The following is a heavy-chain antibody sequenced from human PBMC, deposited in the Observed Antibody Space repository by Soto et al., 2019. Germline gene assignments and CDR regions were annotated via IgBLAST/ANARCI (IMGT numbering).Heavy chain of an antibody. CDR1: GYTFTSYD. V-gene: IGHV1-8*01. J-gene: IGHJ6*03. CDR2: MNPNSGNT. D-gene: IGHD3-3*01. CDR3: ARGRRGITIFGVVTTNYYYYYMDV. Sequence: ASVKVSCKASGYTFTSYDINWVRQATGQGLEWMGWMNPNSGNTGYAQKFQGRVTMTRTTSISTAYMELSSLRSEDTAVYYCARGRRGITIFGVVTTNYYYYYMDVWGKGTTVTVSS.